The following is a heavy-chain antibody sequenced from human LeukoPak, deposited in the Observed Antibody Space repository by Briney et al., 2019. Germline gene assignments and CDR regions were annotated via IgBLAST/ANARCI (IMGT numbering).Heavy chain of an antibody. CDR3: ARGCPYYYDS. Sequence: PGGSLRLSCAASGFTFSSYAMHWVRQAPGKGLEWVAVISYDGSNKYYADSVKGRFTISRDNCKNTLYLQMNSLRAEDTAVYYCARGCPYYYDSWGQGTLVSVSS. D-gene: IGHD3-22*01. V-gene: IGHV3-30-3*01. CDR2: ISYDGSNK. CDR1: GFTFSSYA. J-gene: IGHJ4*02.